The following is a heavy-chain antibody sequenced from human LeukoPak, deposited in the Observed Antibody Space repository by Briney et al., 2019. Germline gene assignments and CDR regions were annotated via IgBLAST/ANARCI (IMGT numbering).Heavy chain of an antibody. Sequence: GGSLRLSCAASGFTVSSNYMSWVRQAPGKGLEWVSVIYSGGSTYYADSVKGRFTISRDNSKNTLYLQMNSLRAEDTAVYYCARIIAAASADAFDIWGQGTMVTVSS. CDR3: ARIIAAASADAFDI. CDR2: IYSGGST. J-gene: IGHJ3*02. D-gene: IGHD6-13*01. CDR1: GFTVSSNY. V-gene: IGHV3-53*01.